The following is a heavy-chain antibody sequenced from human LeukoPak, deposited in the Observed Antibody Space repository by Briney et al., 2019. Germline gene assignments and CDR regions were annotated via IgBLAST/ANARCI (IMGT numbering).Heavy chain of an antibody. Sequence: GGSLRLSCAASGFTFSSYSMNWVRQAPGKGLEWVSSISSSSSYIYYADSVKGRFTISRDNAKNSLYLQMNSLRSEDTAVYYCARLVGGYDLGVYYYYYMDVWGKGTTVTISS. J-gene: IGHJ6*03. V-gene: IGHV3-21*04. D-gene: IGHD5-12*01. CDR3: ARLVGGYDLGVYYYYYMDV. CDR1: GFTFSSYS. CDR2: ISSSSSYI.